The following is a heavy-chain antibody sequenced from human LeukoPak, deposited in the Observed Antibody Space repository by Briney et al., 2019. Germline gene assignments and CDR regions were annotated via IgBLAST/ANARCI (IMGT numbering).Heavy chain of an antibody. Sequence: PGGSLRLSCAASGFTFSSYAMHWVRQAPGKGLEWVAFISYDGSNKYYADSVKGRFTISRDNSKNTLYLQMNSLRAEDTAVYYCARDYGPYDIKYYFDYWGQGTLVTVSS. CDR2: ISYDGSNK. J-gene: IGHJ4*02. V-gene: IGHV3-30-3*01. CDR1: GFTFSSYA. CDR3: ARDYGPYDIKYYFDY. D-gene: IGHD3-9*01.